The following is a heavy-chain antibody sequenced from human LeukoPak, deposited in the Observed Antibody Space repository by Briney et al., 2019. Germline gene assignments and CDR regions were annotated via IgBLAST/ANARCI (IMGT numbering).Heavy chain of an antibody. J-gene: IGHJ4*02. Sequence: SETLSLTCTVSGVSISSYYWTWIRQPPGKGLEWIGYVYYSGSTNYNPSLKSRVSISVDTSKNQFSLNLSSVTATYTAVYYCAREDGYNFRVIDYWGQGTLVTVSS. CDR3: AREDGYNFRVIDY. CDR2: VYYSGST. CDR1: GVSISSYY. V-gene: IGHV4-59*01. D-gene: IGHD5-24*01.